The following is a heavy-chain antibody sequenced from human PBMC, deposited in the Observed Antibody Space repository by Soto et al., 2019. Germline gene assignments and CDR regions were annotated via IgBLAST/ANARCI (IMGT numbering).Heavy chain of an antibody. CDR1: GFTFSGSG. J-gene: IGHJ4*02. CDR2: ISSSSSYT. CDR3: ARTVYSYGPLDYFDY. V-gene: IGHV3-11*06. Sequence: GGSLRLSCAASGFTFSGSGMSWIRQAPGKGLEWVSYISSSSSYTNYADSVKGRFTISRDNAKNSLYLQMNSLRAEDTAVYYCARTVYSYGPLDYFDYWGQGTLVTVSS. D-gene: IGHD5-18*01.